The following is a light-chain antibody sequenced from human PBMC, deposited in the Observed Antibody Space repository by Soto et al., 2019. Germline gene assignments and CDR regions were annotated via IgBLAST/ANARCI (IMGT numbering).Light chain of an antibody. CDR3: QQCHTLPYT. CDR1: QSLLYSPNNYNY. J-gene: IGKJ2*01. Sequence: DIVLTQSPESLAVSLGDRATVNCKSSQSLLYSPNNYNYLAWYQQKPGQPPRLLIYWASTRESGVPDRFSGRGSGTYFTLTISSLQAEDVAVYNWQQCHTLPYTFGQGTKLEI. V-gene: IGKV4-1*01. CDR2: WAS.